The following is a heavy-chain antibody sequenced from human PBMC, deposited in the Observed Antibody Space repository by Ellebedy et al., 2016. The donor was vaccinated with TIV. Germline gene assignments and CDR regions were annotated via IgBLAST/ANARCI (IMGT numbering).Heavy chain of an antibody. J-gene: IGHJ6*03. CDR3: ATLLIPNYNDLDV. D-gene: IGHD2-15*01. Sequence: GESLKISCATSGFIFSECWMTWVRHSPGKGLEWVANINQDGRRKQYVDSVKGRFTISRDNAKGLLYLQMNSLGGEDTAIYYCATLLIPNYNDLDVWGQGTTVTVSS. CDR2: INQDGRRK. CDR1: GFIFSECW. V-gene: IGHV3-7*01.